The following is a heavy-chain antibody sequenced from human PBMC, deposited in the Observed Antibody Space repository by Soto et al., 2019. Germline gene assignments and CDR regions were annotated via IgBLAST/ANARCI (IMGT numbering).Heavy chain of an antibody. J-gene: IGHJ3*02. V-gene: IGHV3-48*02. CDR3: VRDRDWAFDI. CDR1: GYTFSEYS. CDR2: FGTSRKYI. Sequence: GWSLRLSCVASGYTFSEYSMNWVRQAPGKGLEWVSYFGTSRKYIFYADSVRGRFTISRDDARNSLYLQLNSLRDEDTAVYYCVRDRDWAFDIWGQGTMVTVSS. D-gene: IGHD3-9*01.